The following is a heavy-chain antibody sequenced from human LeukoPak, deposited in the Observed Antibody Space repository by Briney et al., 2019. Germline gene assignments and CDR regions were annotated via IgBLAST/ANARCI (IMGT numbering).Heavy chain of an antibody. V-gene: IGHV3-9*01. D-gene: IGHD2-2*02. J-gene: IGHJ6*02. CDR1: GFTFDDYA. CDR3: AKDGYCSSTSCYTYYYYYYGMDV. CDR2: ISWNSGSI. Sequence: PGRSLRLSCAASGFTFDDYAMHWVRQAPGKGLEWVSGISWNSGSIGYADSVKGRFTISRDNAKNSLYLQMNSLRAEDTALYYCAKDGYCSSTSCYTYYYYYYGMDVWAKGPRSPSP.